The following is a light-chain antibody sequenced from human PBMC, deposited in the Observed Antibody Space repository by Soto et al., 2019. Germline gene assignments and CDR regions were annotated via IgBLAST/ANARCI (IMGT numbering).Light chain of an antibody. Sequence: DIQMTQSPPSLSASVGDRVTITCRASQSISSYLNWYQQKPGKAPKLLIYAASSLQSVVPSRFSGSGSGTDFTLTISSLQPEDFATYYCQQSYSSLWTFGQGTKVEIK. CDR1: QSISSY. CDR3: QQSYSSLWT. J-gene: IGKJ1*01. V-gene: IGKV1-39*01. CDR2: AAS.